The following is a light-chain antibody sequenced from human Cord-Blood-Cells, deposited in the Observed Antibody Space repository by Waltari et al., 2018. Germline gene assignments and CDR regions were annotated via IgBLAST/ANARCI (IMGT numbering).Light chain of an antibody. CDR2: AAS. CDR1: QSISSY. J-gene: IGKJ3*01. CDR3: QQSYSTPFT. V-gene: IGKV1-39*01. Sequence: DIQMTQSPSSLSASVGDRVTITCRASQSISSYLNWYQQKPGKAHKLLIYAASSLQSGVPSRFSGSGSVTDFTLTISSLQPEDFATYYCQQSYSTPFTFGPGTKVDIK.